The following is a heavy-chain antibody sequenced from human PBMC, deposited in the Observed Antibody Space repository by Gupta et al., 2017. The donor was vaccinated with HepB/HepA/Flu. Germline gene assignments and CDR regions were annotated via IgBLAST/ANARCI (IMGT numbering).Heavy chain of an antibody. CDR3: ARDYNKLDYYDSCFDY. Sequence: QVQLVESGGGVVQPGRSLRLSCAASGFTFSSYAMHWVRQAPGKGLEWVAVISYDGSNKYYADSVKGRFTISRDNSKNTLYLQMNSLRAEDTAVYYCARDYNKLDYYDSCFDYWGQGTLVTVSS. V-gene: IGHV3-30-3*01. CDR2: ISYDGSNK. J-gene: IGHJ4*02. CDR1: GFTFSSYA. D-gene: IGHD3-22*01.